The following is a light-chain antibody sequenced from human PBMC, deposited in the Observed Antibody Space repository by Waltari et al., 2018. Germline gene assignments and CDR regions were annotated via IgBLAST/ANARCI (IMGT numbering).Light chain of an antibody. V-gene: IGKV1-39*01. J-gene: IGKJ5*01. CDR2: AAS. CDR3: QQSYSTPPIT. CDR1: QSISSY. Sequence: DIQMTQSPSSLSASVGDRVTITCRASQSISSYLNWYQQKPGKAPTLLIYAASSLQGGVPSRFSGSGSGTDFTLTISSLQPEDFATYYCQQSYSTPPITFGQGTRLEIK.